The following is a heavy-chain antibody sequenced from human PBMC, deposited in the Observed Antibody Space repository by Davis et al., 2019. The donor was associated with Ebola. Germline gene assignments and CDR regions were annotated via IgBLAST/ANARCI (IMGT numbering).Heavy chain of an antibody. D-gene: IGHD3-3*01. CDR3: ARQLTIYGRPYGMDV. J-gene: IGHJ6*02. V-gene: IGHV3-7*03. CDR2: INQDGSEK. CDR1: GFTFTSHW. Sequence: PGGSLRLSCAASGFTFTSHWMNWVRQAPGKGLEWVANINQDGSEKFYVDSVKGRFTISRDHAKSSLFLEMSSLRAEDTAVYYCARQLTIYGRPYGMDVWGQGTTVAVSS.